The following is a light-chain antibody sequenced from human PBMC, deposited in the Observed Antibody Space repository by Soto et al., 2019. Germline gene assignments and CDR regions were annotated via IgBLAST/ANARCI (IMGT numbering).Light chain of an antibody. Sequence: QSVLTQPASVSGSPGQSITISCTGTSSDVGGYNYVSWYQHHPGKAPKLMIYDVSNRPSGVSNRFSGSKSGNTASLIISGLQAEDAADYYCSSYTSSSTLSPYVFGTGTKLTVL. CDR3: SSYTSSSTLSPYV. CDR1: SSDVGGYNY. CDR2: DVS. V-gene: IGLV2-14*03. J-gene: IGLJ1*01.